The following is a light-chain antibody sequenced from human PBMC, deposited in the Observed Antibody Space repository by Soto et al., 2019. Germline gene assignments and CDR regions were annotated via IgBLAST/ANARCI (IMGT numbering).Light chain of an antibody. CDR3: QSLNNYPPFT. CDR2: GNF. Sequence: AIQLTQSPSSLSASVGDRVSITCRASQDIKTDLAWYQQKQGKAPKLLISGNFTLQSGVPSRFNGSGSGTDFTLTVSRLQSEDFATYYCQSLNNYPPFTFGPGTKVDLE. J-gene: IGKJ3*01. CDR1: QDIKTD. V-gene: IGKV1D-13*01.